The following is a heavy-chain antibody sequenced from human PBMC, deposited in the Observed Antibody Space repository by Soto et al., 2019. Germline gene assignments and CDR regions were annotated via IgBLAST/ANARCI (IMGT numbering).Heavy chain of an antibody. Sequence: QLRLQESGPGLLKPSETLSVTCSVTGAPINSDDYFWGWISQPPGNGLEWIGSLSYSGTTYYKPSLKSRVALSIDTSKNQFYLNLSSVTAADTDVYFCARPGSTSGWFYFDSWGQGALVIVSS. CDR2: LSYSGTT. CDR3: ARPGSTSGWFYFDS. CDR1: GAPINSDDYF. D-gene: IGHD6-19*01. V-gene: IGHV4-39*01. J-gene: IGHJ4*02.